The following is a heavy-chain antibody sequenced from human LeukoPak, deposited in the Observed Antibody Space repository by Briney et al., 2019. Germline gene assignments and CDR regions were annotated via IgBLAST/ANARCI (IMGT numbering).Heavy chain of an antibody. CDR2: IYYSGST. Sequence: SQTLSLTCTVSGGSISSGDYYWSWIRRPPGKGLEWIGYIYYSGSTYYNPSLKSRVTISVDTSKNQFSLKLSSVTAADTAVYYCARGPEIYSGTTDPWGQGTLVTVSS. D-gene: IGHD1-7*01. CDR1: GGSISSGDYY. J-gene: IGHJ5*02. CDR3: ARGPEIYSGTTDP. V-gene: IGHV4-30-4*08.